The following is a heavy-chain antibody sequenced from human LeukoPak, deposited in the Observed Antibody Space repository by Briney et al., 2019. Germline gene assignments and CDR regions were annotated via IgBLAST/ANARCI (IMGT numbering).Heavy chain of an antibody. J-gene: IGHJ5*02. Sequence: PSETLSLTCTVSGGSISSYYWSWIRQPPGKGLERIGYIYYSGSTNYNPSLKSRVTISVDTSKNQFSLKLSSVTDADTAVYYCASQTYYYGSGSVGFFDPWGQGTLVTVSS. D-gene: IGHD3-10*01. CDR3: ASQTYYYGSGSVGFFDP. V-gene: IGHV4-59*01. CDR2: IYYSGST. CDR1: GGSISSYY.